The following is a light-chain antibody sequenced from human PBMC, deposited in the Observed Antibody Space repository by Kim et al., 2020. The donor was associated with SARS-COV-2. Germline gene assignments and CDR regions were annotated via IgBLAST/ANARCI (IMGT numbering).Light chain of an antibody. Sequence: SASVRDRGTITCRASQSISSWLAWYQQKPGKAPKLLIYKASTLDSGVPSRFTGSGSGTEFTLTISSLQPDDFATYYCQQYSFFSTFGQGTKVDIK. CDR2: KAS. J-gene: IGKJ1*01. V-gene: IGKV1-5*03. CDR1: QSISSW. CDR3: QQYSFFST.